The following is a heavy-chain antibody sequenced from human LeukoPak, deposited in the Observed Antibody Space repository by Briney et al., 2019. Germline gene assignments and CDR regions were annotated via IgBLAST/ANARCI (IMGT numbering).Heavy chain of an antibody. CDR1: GYTFTSYG. CDR3: ARRGSNRYCSSTSCYGVDYYYYYYMDV. V-gene: IGHV1-18*01. CDR2: ISAYNGNT. D-gene: IGHD2-2*01. Sequence: ASVKLSYKASGYTFTSYGISWVRRSPGQRLEWMGWISAYNGNTNYAQKLQGRVTITTDTSTSTAHMELRSLRSDDTAVYYCARRGSNRYCSSTSCYGVDYYYYYYMDVWGKGTTVTVSS. J-gene: IGHJ6*03.